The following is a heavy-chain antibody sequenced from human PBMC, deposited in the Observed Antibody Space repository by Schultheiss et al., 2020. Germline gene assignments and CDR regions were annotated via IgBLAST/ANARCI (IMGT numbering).Heavy chain of an antibody. J-gene: IGHJ6*03. D-gene: IGHD6-6*01. V-gene: IGHV3-23*01. CDR2: ISGSGGST. CDR3: ARGGMGSSSGGYYYYYYYMDV. CDR1: GFTFSSYA. Sequence: GGSLRLSCAASGFTFSSYAMHWVRQAPGKGLEWVSAISGSGGSTYYPGSVKGRFTISRENAKNSLYLQMNSLRAEDTAVYYCARGGMGSSSGGYYYYYYYMDVWGKGTTVTVSS.